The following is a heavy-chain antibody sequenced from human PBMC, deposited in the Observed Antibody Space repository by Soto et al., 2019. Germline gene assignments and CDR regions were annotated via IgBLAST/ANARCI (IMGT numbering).Heavy chain of an antibody. CDR1: GGSFSGYY. V-gene: IGHV4-34*01. CDR2: INHSGST. D-gene: IGHD3-22*01. CDR3: ASLDGSYYDSSGYYPL. Sequence: QVQLQQWGAGLLKPSETLSLTCAVYGGSFSGYYWSWIRQPPGKGLEWIGEINHSGSTNYNPSLKSRVTLSVDTSKNQFSLKLSSVIAADTAVYYCASLDGSYYDSSGYYPLWGQGTLVTVSS. J-gene: IGHJ4*02.